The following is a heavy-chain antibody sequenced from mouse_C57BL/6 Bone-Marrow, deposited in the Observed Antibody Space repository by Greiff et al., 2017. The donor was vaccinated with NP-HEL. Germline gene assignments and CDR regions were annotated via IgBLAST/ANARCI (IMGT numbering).Heavy chain of an antibody. Sequence: QVQLKESGAELVRPGTSVKVSCKASGYAFTNYLIEWVKQRPGQGLEWIGVINPGSGGTNYNEKFKGKATLTADKSSSTAYMQLSSLTSEDSAVYFCARSRGKGFAYWGQGTLVTVSA. J-gene: IGHJ3*01. CDR3: ARSRGKGFAY. CDR2: INPGSGGT. CDR1: GYAFTNYL. V-gene: IGHV1-54*01.